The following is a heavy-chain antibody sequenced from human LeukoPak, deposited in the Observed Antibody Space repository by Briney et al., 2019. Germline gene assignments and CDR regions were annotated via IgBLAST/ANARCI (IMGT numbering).Heavy chain of an antibody. V-gene: IGHV3-21*01. Sequence: GGSLRLSCAASGFTFSSYNLNWVRQAPGKGLEWVSYISSSSSYIYYADSLKGRFTISRDNAKNSLYLQMNSLRAEDTGVYYCARGSWGSHFDFWGQGTLVTVSS. CDR2: ISSSSSYI. J-gene: IGHJ4*02. CDR3: ARGSWGSHFDF. D-gene: IGHD7-27*01. CDR1: GFTFSSYN.